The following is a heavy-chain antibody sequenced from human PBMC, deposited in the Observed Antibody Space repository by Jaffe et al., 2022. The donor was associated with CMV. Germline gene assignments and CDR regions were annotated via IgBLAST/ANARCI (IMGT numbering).Heavy chain of an antibody. CDR2: IYYSGST. CDR1: GGSISSSSYY. CDR3: ASGRYRWPPTDFDY. J-gene: IGHJ4*02. V-gene: IGHV4-39*01. Sequence: QLQLQESGPGLVKPSETLSLTCTVSGGSISSSSYYWGWIRQPPGKGLEWIGSIYYSGSTYYNPSLKSRVTISVDTSKNQFSLKLSSVTAADTAVYYCASGRYRWPPTDFDYWGQGTLVTVSS. D-gene: IGHD1-26*01.